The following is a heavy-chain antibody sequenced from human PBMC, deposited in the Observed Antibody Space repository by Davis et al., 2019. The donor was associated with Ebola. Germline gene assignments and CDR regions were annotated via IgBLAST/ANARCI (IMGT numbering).Heavy chain of an antibody. CDR3: ARDTNWNYGYYYYYMDV. J-gene: IGHJ6*03. V-gene: IGHV1-2*02. CDR2: INPNSGGT. Sequence: ASVTVSCKASGYTFNGYYMHWVRQAAGQGLEWMGWINPNSGGTNYAQKFQCRVTMTRDTSISTAYMELSRLRSDDTAVYYCARDTNWNYGYYYYYMDVWGKGTTVTVSS. D-gene: IGHD1-7*01. CDR1: GYTFNGYY.